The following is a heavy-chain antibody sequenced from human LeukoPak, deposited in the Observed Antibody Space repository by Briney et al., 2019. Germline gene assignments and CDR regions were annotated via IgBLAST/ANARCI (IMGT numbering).Heavy chain of an antibody. CDR3: ARGLIAVAGIES. D-gene: IGHD6-19*01. CDR1: GGSISSSNYY. CDR2: IYHTGST. Sequence: SETLSLTCTVSGGSISSSNYYWGWIRQPPGKGLEWIGNIYHTGSTYHIPSLKSRVTISSDTSKNQFSLKLSSVTAADTAVYYCARGLIAVAGIESWGQGTLVTVSS. J-gene: IGHJ4*02. V-gene: IGHV4-39*07.